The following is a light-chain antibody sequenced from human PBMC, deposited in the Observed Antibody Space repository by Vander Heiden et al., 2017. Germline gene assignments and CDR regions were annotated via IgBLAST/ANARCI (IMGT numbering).Light chain of an antibody. CDR1: QSVDFY. CDR2: DAS. J-gene: IGKJ4*01. Sequence: EVVLTPSPATLSLSPGERATLSCRASQSVDFYLAWYQQKPGQAPSLLIYDASNRATGIPARFSGSGSGTDFTLTISSLEPEDFAVYYCQQRRHWPVTFGGGTKVEI. V-gene: IGKV3-11*01. CDR3: QQRRHWPVT.